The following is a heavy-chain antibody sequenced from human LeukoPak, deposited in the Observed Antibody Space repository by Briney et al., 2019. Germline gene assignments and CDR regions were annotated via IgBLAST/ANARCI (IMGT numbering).Heavy chain of an antibody. D-gene: IGHD1-1*01. V-gene: IGHV3-23*01. CDR2: IAGGHGAT. CDR1: GFNFNTYT. J-gene: IGHJ4*02. Sequence: GGSLRLSCSASGFNFNTYTLTWVRQTPGKRPEWLSAIAGGHGATYYADSVRGRFTITRDNSRNTFYLDMSGLRAEDTAVYYCARDRSTDAISEYWGQGTLVAVSS. CDR3: ARDRSTDAISEY.